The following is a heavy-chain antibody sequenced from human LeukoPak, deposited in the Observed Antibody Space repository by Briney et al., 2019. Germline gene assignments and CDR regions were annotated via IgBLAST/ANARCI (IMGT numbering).Heavy chain of an antibody. V-gene: IGHV3-33*01. CDR1: GYTLTELS. CDR2: IWYDGSNK. CDR3: ARDQAYYYDSSGYPY. J-gene: IGHJ4*02. D-gene: IGHD3-22*01. Sequence: SCKVSGYTLTELSMHWVRQAPGKGLEWVAVIWYDGSNKYYADSVKGRFTISRDNSKNTLYLQMNSLRAEDTAVYYCARDQAYYYDSSGYPYWGQGTLVTVSS.